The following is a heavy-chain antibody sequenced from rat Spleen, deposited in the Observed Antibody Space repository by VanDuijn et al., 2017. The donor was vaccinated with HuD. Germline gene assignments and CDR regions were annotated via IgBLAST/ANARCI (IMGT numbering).Heavy chain of an antibody. CDR3: ARITIAGIDY. Sequence: EVQLVESGGGLVQPGRALKVSCEASGFTVSNYDMAWVRQSPKKGLEWVATIIYDGSRIYYRDSVKGRFTISRDNAENTQYLQMDSLRSEDTATYYCARITIAGIDYWGQGVMVTVSS. J-gene: IGHJ2*01. D-gene: IGHD1-2*01. V-gene: IGHV5S10*01. CDR2: IIYDGSRI. CDR1: GFTVSNYD.